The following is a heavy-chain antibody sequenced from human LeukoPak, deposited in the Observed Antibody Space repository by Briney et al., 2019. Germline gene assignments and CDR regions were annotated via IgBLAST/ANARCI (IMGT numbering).Heavy chain of an antibody. Sequence: TGGSLRLSCAASGFTFSSYSMNWVRQAPGKGLEWVSYISSSSSTIYHADSVKGRFTISRDNAKNSLYLQMNSLRAEDTAVYYCARGPTYYYDSSGRNNWFDPWGQGTLVTVSS. CDR2: ISSSSSTI. J-gene: IGHJ5*02. D-gene: IGHD3-22*01. V-gene: IGHV3-48*01. CDR1: GFTFSSYS. CDR3: ARGPTYYYDSSGRNNWFDP.